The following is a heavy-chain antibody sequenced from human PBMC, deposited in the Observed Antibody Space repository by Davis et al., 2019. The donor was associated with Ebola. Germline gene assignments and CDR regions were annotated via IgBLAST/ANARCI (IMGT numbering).Heavy chain of an antibody. CDR3: ARESDYSGSRSNLFAF. CDR2: IDPSDSYT. D-gene: IGHD3-10*01. V-gene: IGHV5-10-1*01. CDR1: GYSFTSYW. J-gene: IGHJ4*02. Sequence: GESLKISCKGSGYSFTSYWISWVRQMPGKGLEWMGRIDPSDSYTNYSPSFQGHVTISADKSISTAYLQWSSLKASDTAMYYCARESDYSGSRSNLFAFWGQGTLVTVSS.